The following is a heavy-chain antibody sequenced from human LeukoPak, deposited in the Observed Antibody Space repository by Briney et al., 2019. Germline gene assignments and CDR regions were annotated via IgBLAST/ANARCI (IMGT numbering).Heavy chain of an antibody. V-gene: IGHV3-30*18. D-gene: IGHD6-19*01. CDR1: GFTFSSYG. Sequence: PGGSLRLSCAASGFTFSSYGMHWVRQAPGKGLEWVAVISYDGSNKYYADSAKGRFTISRDNSKNTLYLQMNSLRAEDPPWYYCAKEKWLVQKYCFDYWGQGTLVTVSS. CDR2: ISYDGSNK. J-gene: IGHJ4*02. CDR3: AKEKWLVQKYCFDY.